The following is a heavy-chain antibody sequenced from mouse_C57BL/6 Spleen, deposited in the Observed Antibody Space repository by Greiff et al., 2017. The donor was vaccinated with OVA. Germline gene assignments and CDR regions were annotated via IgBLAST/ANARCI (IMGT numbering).Heavy chain of an antibody. CDR1: EYEFPSHD. Sequence: EVQLQQSGGGLVQPGESLKLSCESNEYEFPSHDMSWVRTTPGKRLELVAAINSDGGSTYYPDTMERRFIISRDNTKKTLYLQMSRLRSEDTALYNCARQGYGSSVAYWGQGTLVTVSA. CDR2: INSDGGST. J-gene: IGHJ3*01. V-gene: IGHV5-2*01. CDR3: ARQGYGSSVAY. D-gene: IGHD1-1*01.